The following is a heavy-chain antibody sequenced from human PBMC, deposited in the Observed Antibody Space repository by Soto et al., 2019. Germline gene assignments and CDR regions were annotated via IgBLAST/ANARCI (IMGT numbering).Heavy chain of an antibody. CDR3: ASGHQRLGLGRWFDP. J-gene: IGHJ5*02. V-gene: IGHV1-69*02. D-gene: IGHD1-26*01. CDR1: GGTFSSYT. Sequence: QVQLVQSGAEVKKPGSSVKVSCKASGGTFSSYTISWVRQAPGQGLEWMGRIIPILGIANYAQKFQGRVPITADTSTSTAYMELSSLRSEDTAVYYCASGHQRLGLGRWFDPWGQGTLVTVSS. CDR2: IIPILGIA.